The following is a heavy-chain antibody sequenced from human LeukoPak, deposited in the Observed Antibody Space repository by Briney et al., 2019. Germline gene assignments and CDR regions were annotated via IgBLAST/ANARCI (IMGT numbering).Heavy chain of an antibody. CDR2: ISAYNGNT. D-gene: IGHD1-26*01. J-gene: IGHJ3*02. V-gene: IGHV1-18*01. Sequence: GASVKVSCKASGYTFTTSRINWVRQAPGQGLELMGWISAYNGNTNYAQKFQGRVTMTTDTSTNTAYMDLRSLTSDDTAVYYCASKSVGATHDALDIWGQGTMVIVSS. CDR3: ASKSVGATHDALDI. CDR1: GYTFTTSR.